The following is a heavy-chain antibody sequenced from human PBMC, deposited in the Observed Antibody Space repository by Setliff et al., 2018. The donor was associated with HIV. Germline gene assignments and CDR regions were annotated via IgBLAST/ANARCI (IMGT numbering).Heavy chain of an antibody. CDR2: IYDSGTTHFSSGNT. Sequence: PSETLSLTCTVSGGSISSTAYYWGWIRQPPGKGLEWIGTIYDSGTTHFSSGNTYYNPSLKSRVTMSGDTSKNQFSLKLSPVTAADTAVYYCARLGPDGYNSRHDAFDIWGQGTMVTVSS. CDR1: GGSISSTAYY. J-gene: IGHJ3*02. V-gene: IGHV4-39*01. D-gene: IGHD5-12*01. CDR3: ARLGPDGYNSRHDAFDI.